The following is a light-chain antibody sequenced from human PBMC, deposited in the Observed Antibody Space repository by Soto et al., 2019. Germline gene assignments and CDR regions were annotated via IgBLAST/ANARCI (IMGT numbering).Light chain of an antibody. V-gene: IGLV1-47*01. Sequence: QSVRTQPPSASRTPGQRVTISCSGSSSNIGSNYVYWYQQLPGTAPKLLIYRNNQRPSGVPDRFSGSKSGTSASLAISGLRSEDEPDYYCAAWDDSLSALFGTGTKLTFL. CDR2: RNN. CDR1: SSNIGSNY. CDR3: AAWDDSLSAL. J-gene: IGLJ1*01.